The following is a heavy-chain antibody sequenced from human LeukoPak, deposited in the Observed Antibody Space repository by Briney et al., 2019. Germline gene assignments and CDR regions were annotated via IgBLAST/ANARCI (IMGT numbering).Heavy chain of an antibody. CDR3: ASGPSYSPPGF. CDR1: GFTFNNYW. CDR2: INSDGSST. J-gene: IGHJ4*02. V-gene: IGHV3-74*01. Sequence: PGGSLRLSCAASGFTFNNYWMHWVRQAPGKGLVWVSRINSDGSSTSYADSVKGRFTISRDNAKNTLYLQMNSLRAEDTAVYYCASGPSYSPPGFWGQGTLVTVSS. D-gene: IGHD3-16*01.